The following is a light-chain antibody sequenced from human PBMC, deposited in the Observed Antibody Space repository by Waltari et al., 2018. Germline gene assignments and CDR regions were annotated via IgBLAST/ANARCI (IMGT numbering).Light chain of an antibody. J-gene: IGLJ2*01. Sequence: QSALTQPASVSGSPGQAIIISCTGTGSDVGGYDYVSWYQPYPGKAPRLIIYAVYNRPSGVSKRFSGSKSDNTASLTISGLQAEDESVYYCSSYTSSGVVFGGGTKLTVL. CDR3: SSYTSSGVV. V-gene: IGLV2-14*01. CDR2: AVY. CDR1: GSDVGGYDY.